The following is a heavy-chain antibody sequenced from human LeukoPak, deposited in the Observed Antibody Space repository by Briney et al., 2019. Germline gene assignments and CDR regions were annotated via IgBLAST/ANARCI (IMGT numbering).Heavy chain of an antibody. J-gene: IGHJ4*02. CDR2: IYYSGST. V-gene: IGHV4-39*07. D-gene: IGHD1-26*01. CDR1: GGSISSSSYY. CDR3: ARIVGATCLDY. Sequence: SETLSLTCTVSGGSISSSSYYWGWIRQPPGKGLEWIGSIYYSGSTYYNPSLKSRVTISVDTSKNQFSLKLSSVTAADTAVYYCARIVGATCLDYWGQGTLVTVSS.